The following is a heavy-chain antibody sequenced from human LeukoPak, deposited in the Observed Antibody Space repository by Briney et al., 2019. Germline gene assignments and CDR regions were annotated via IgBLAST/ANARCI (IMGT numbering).Heavy chain of an antibody. J-gene: IGHJ4*02. CDR2: FDPEDGET. CDR3: AALATSNFDY. D-gene: IGHD5-12*01. Sequence: ASVNGSSKVSGYTLIELYMHWVRQAPGKGLEWMGGFDPEDGETIYAQKFQGRVTMTEDTSTDTAYMELSSLRSEDTAVYYCAALATSNFDYWGQGRLVTVSS. CDR1: GYTLIELY. V-gene: IGHV1-24*01.